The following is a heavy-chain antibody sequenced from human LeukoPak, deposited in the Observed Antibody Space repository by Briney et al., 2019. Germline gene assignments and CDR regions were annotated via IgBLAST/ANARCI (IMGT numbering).Heavy chain of an antibody. CDR2: ISDSGSRT. CDR3: AKKAIMLPIANYFDY. CDR1: GFTFSSYA. J-gene: IGHJ4*02. Sequence: GGSLRLSCAASGFTFSSYAMSLVRQAPGKGLEWVSSISDSGSRTYYSDSVKGRFTISRDNSKDTLFLQMNSLRAEDTAIYYCAKKAIMLPIANYFDYWGQGTLVAVSS. V-gene: IGHV3-23*01. D-gene: IGHD2-21*01.